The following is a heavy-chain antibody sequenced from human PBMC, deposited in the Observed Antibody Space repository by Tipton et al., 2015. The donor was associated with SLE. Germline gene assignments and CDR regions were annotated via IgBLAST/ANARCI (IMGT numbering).Heavy chain of an antibody. D-gene: IGHD2-15*01. J-gene: IGHJ4*02. CDR1: EGSISSGGYY. CDR2: IYYTGST. V-gene: IGHV4-31*03. CDR3: ARADGGQMISDY. Sequence: TLSLTCTVSEGSISSGGYYWSWIRQHPGKGLEWIGYIYYTGSTYYNPSLKSRVAMSVDTPKNQFSLKLSSVTAADTAVYYCARADGGQMISDYWGQGTPVIVSS.